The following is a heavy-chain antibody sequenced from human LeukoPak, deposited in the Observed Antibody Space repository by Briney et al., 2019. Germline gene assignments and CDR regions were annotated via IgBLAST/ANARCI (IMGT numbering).Heavy chain of an antibody. Sequence: PGGSLRLSCAASGFTFSSYGMSWVRQAPGKGLEWVSAISGSGGSTYYADSVKGRFTISRDNSKNTLYLQMNSLRAEDTAVYYCAKDLPTYYYDSSGYDAFDIWGQGTMVTVSS. D-gene: IGHD3-22*01. J-gene: IGHJ3*02. CDR2: ISGSGGST. CDR1: GFTFSSYG. CDR3: AKDLPTYYYDSSGYDAFDI. V-gene: IGHV3-23*01.